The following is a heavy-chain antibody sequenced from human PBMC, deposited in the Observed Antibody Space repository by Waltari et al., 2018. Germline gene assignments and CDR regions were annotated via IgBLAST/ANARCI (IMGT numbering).Heavy chain of an antibody. J-gene: IGHJ4*02. V-gene: IGHV4-39*07. D-gene: IGHD1-26*01. CDR3: ATDPSIPGSSDDS. Sequence: QLRLQESGPGLVKPSETLSLTCTVSGGSLNSGTHYWGWIRKPPGKGLEWIGNIYSSGSTYYNPSLLSRLTISLDTAKNQFSLKLTSVTVADTAVYYCATDPSIPGSSDDSWGQGALVTVSS. CDR1: GGSLNSGTHY. CDR2: IYSSGST.